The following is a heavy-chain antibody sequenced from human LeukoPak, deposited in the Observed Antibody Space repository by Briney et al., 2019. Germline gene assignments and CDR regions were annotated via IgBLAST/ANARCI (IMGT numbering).Heavy chain of an antibody. CDR1: GFTFSSYS. V-gene: IGHV3-48*04. J-gene: IGHJ4*02. Sequence: GGSLRLSCAASGFTFSSYSMNWVRQAPGKGLEWVSYISSSSSTINYADSVKGRFTISRDNAKNSLYLQMNSLRAEDTAVYYCARTAGYCSSTSCYRGNFDYWGQGTLVTVSS. CDR3: ARTAGYCSSTSCYRGNFDY. D-gene: IGHD2-2*02. CDR2: ISSSSSTI.